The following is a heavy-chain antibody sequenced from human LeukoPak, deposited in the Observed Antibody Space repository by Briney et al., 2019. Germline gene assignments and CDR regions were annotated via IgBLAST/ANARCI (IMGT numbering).Heavy chain of an antibody. CDR2: ITSSGNTI. CDR1: GFTFSTYE. Sequence: PGGSLRLSCAASGFTFSTYEMTWVRQAPGKGLEWVSYITSSGNTIYYADTLQGRFTVSRDNAKNSVYLQMNSLRAEDTAVYYCAREGGFGYDDAFDTWGHGTTVTVSS. CDR3: AREGGFGYDDAFDT. D-gene: IGHD3-16*02. V-gene: IGHV3-48*03. J-gene: IGHJ3*02.